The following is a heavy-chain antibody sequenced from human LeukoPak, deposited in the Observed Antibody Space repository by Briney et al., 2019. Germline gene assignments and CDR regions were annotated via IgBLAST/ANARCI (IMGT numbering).Heavy chain of an antibody. CDR1: GGSISSGSYY. Sequence: SETLSLTCTVSGGSISSGSYYWNWIRQPAGKGLEWIGRIYTSGSTNYNPSLKSRVAISVDTSKNQFSLKLSSVTAADTAVYYCARGWTGGDYPWPHWGQGTLVTVSS. V-gene: IGHV4-61*02. CDR3: ARGWTGGDYPWPH. CDR2: IYTSGST. D-gene: IGHD4-17*01. J-gene: IGHJ1*01.